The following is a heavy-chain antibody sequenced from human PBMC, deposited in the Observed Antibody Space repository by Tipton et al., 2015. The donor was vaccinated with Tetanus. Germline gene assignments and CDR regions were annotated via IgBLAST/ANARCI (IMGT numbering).Heavy chain of an antibody. J-gene: IGHJ4*02. CDR3: ARDAEMATTFDY. CDR2: IYSGGST. D-gene: IGHD5-24*01. Sequence: GSLRLSCAASGFTVSSNYMSWVRQAPGKGLEWVSVIYSGGSTYYADSVKGRFTISRDNSKNSLYLQMNSLRAEDTAVYYCARDAEMATTFDYWGQGTLVTVSS. CDR1: GFTVSSNY. V-gene: IGHV3-53*01.